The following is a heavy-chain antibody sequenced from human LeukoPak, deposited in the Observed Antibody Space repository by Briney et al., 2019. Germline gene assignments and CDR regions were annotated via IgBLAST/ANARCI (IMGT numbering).Heavy chain of an antibody. CDR2: INPNSGGT. V-gene: IGHV1-2*02. D-gene: IGHD4/OR15-4a*01. J-gene: IGHJ4*02. CDR1: GYTFTGYY. CDR3: ARVAGALMTIYR. Sequence: ASVKVSCKASGYTFTGYYMHWVRQAPAQGLEWMGWINPNSGGTNYAQKFQGRVTMTRDTSISTAYMELSRLRSDDTAVYYCARVAGALMTIYRWGQGTLVTVSS.